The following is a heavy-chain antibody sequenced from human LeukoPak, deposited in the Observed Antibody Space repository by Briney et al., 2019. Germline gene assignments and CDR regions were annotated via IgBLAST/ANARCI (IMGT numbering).Heavy chain of an antibody. CDR3: ARGIVATIDYFDY. Sequence: GGSLRLSCAASGFTFSSYWMSWVRRAPGKGLEWVANIKQDGSEKYYVDSVKGRFTISRDNAKNSLYLQMDSLRAEDTAVYYCARGIVATIDYFDYWGQGTLVTASS. CDR1: GFTFSSYW. CDR2: IKQDGSEK. V-gene: IGHV3-7*03. D-gene: IGHD5-12*01. J-gene: IGHJ4*02.